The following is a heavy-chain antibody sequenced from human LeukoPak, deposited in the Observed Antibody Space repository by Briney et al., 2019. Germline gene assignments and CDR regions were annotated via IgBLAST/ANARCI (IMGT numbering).Heavy chain of an antibody. J-gene: IGHJ3*02. CDR1: GFTFDDYA. CDR2: ISWNSGSI. CDR3: AKGNNELVVPSRVFDI. V-gene: IGHV3-9*01. D-gene: IGHD2-2*01. Sequence: GGSLRLSCAASGFTFDDYAMHWVRQAPGKGLEWVSGISWNSGSIGYADSVKGRFTISRDNAKNSLYLQMNSLRAEDTALYYCAKGNNELVVPSRVFDIWGQGTMVTVSS.